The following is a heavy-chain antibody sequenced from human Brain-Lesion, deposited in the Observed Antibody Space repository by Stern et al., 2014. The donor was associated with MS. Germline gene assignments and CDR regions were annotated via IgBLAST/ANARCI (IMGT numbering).Heavy chain of an antibody. CDR1: GGSISSSSYY. Sequence: QLVESGPGLVKPSETLSLTCTVSGGSISSSSYYWGWIRQPPGKGLEWIGSIYYRGSTYYNPSLKSRVTISMDPSKNQLSLRLSSVTAADTAVYFCAKLWLGELPESPFDYWGQGTLVTVSS. J-gene: IGHJ4*02. CDR2: IYYRGST. V-gene: IGHV4-39*01. CDR3: AKLWLGELPESPFDY. D-gene: IGHD3-10*01.